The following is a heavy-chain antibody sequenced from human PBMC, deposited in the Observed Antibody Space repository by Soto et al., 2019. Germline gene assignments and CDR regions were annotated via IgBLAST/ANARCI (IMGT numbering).Heavy chain of an antibody. D-gene: IGHD6-13*01. CDR2: INHSGST. Sequence: KTSETLSLTCTVSGGSISSSSYYWSWIRQPPGKGLEWIGEINHSGSTNYNPSLKSRVTIPVDTSKNQFSLKLSSVTAADTAVYYCAMVSRSSWPYWGQGTLVTVSS. J-gene: IGHJ4*02. CDR3: AMVSRSSWPY. CDR1: GGSISSSSYY. V-gene: IGHV4-39*07.